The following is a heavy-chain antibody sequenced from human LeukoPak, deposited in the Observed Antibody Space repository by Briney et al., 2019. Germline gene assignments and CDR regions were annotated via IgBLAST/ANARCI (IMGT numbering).Heavy chain of an antibody. CDR2: INTDGSST. CDR3: ARGPSGYHNT. CDR1: GFTFSSYW. V-gene: IGHV3-74*01. Sequence: PGGSLRLSCAASGFTFSSYWMHWVRQAPGKGLVWVSRINTDGSSTSYADSVKGRFTISRDNGKNTLNLQMNSLRAEDTAVYYCARGPSGYHNTGGQGTLVTVSS. J-gene: IGHJ4*02. D-gene: IGHD5-12*01.